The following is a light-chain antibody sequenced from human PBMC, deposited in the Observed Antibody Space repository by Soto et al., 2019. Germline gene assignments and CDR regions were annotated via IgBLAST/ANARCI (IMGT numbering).Light chain of an antibody. J-gene: IGLJ1*01. CDR1: SSDVGSYNR. V-gene: IGLV2-18*02. CDR3: NSYTNANTYV. Sequence: QSVLTQPPSVSGSPGQSVAISCTGTSSDVGSYNRVSWYQQPPGTAPKLMIYEVSNRPSGVPDRFSGSKSGNTASLTISGLQAEDEADYYCNSYTNANTYVFGTGTKVTDL. CDR2: EVS.